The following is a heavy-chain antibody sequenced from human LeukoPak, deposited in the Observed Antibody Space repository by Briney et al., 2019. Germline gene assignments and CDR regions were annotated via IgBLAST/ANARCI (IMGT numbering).Heavy chain of an antibody. CDR3: ARGYRAPQTFYSYHYFDS. Sequence: SSETLSLTCAVYGXSFSGYYGSWIRQPPGKGLEWIGEINHFGSTNYNPSLKSRVTISGDTSKNQFSLKVNSVTAADTAVYYCARGYRAPQTFYSYHYFDSWAQGILVTVSS. J-gene: IGHJ4*02. V-gene: IGHV4-34*01. D-gene: IGHD5-18*01. CDR1: GXSFSGYY. CDR2: INHFGST.